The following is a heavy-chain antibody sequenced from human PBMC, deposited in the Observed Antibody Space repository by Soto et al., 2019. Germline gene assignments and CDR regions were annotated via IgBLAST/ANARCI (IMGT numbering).Heavy chain of an antibody. D-gene: IGHD1-26*01. CDR1: GYTFTGLD. CDR2: MQPSTGRT. V-gene: IGHV1-8*01. J-gene: IGHJ4*02. Sequence: QVHLFQFGAEVREPGASVKVPCKASGYTFTGLDINWVRQTAGQGLEGMGWMQPSTGRTGYAQKFQGRVTMTRDTSITTAYMELTTLTSDDTAFYYCARGVSAGVDYWGQGTLVTVSS. CDR3: ARGVSAGVDY.